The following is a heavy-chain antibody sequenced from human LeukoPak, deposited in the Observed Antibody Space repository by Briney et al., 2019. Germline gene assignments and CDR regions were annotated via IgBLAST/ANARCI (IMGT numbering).Heavy chain of an antibody. D-gene: IGHD6-13*01. CDR1: GYTFTSYG. CDR2: ISAYNGNT. CDR3: ARETYSSSWYSYYYYGMDV. J-gene: IGHJ6*02. Sequence: GASVKVSFKASGYTFTSYGISWVRQAPGQGLEWMGWISAYNGNTNYAQKLQGRVTMTTDTSTSTAYMELRSLSSDDTAVYYCARETYSSSWYSYYYYGMDVWGQGTTVTVSS. V-gene: IGHV1-18*01.